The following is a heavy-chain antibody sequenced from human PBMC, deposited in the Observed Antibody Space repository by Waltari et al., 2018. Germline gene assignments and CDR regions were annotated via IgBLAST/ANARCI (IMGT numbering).Heavy chain of an antibody. CDR3: ARDTRGPDVVDDAFDI. D-gene: IGHD2-15*01. J-gene: IGHJ3*02. V-gene: IGHV4-31*03. CDR1: GGSISSGGYY. Sequence: QVQLQESGPGLVKPSQTLSLTCTVSGGSISSGGYYWSWIRQHPGKGLEWIGSIYYSGCTYYTPPLKSRVTISVDTSKNQCSLKLSSVTAADTAVYYCARDTRGPDVVDDAFDIWGQGTMVTVSS. CDR2: IYYSGCT.